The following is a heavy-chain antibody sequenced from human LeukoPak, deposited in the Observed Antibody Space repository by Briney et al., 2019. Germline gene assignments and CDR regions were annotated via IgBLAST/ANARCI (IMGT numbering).Heavy chain of an antibody. J-gene: IGHJ3*02. V-gene: IGHV4-4*07. CDR3: ARDLQSYYYGSGSIGAFDI. Sequence: PSETLSLTCTVSGGSISSYYWSWIRQPAGKGLEWIGRIYTSGSTNYNPSLKSRVTMSVDTSKNQFSLKLSSVTAADTAVYYCARDLQSYYYGSGSIGAFDIWGQGTMVTVSS. D-gene: IGHD3-10*01. CDR2: IYTSGST. CDR1: GGSISSYY.